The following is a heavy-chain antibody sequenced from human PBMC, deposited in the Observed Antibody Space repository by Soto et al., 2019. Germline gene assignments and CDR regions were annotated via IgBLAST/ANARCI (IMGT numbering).Heavy chain of an antibody. D-gene: IGHD6-13*01. CDR3: ARGASSWPVFY. J-gene: IGHJ4*02. V-gene: IGHV1-18*01. Sequence: QVQLVQSGAEVKKPGASVKVSCKASGYTFTSYGISWVRQAPGQGLEWMGRISAYNGDTDYAHNLQGRVTLTTDTSTTTAYMELRSLRSDATAVYYCARGASSWPVFYWGQGTLVTVSS. CDR1: GYTFTSYG. CDR2: ISAYNGDT.